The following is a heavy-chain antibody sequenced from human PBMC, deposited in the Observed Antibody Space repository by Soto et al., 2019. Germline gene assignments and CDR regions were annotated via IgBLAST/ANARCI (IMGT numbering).Heavy chain of an antibody. D-gene: IGHD3-16*01. Sequence: PSETLSLTCTVSGGSISSSSYYWGWIRQPPGKGLEWIGHIYYSGNTDYNPSLKSRLAISIDTSKNQFSLKLSSVTAADTAVYFCAREGGESSDGLYYFDSWGQGSLVTVSS. V-gene: IGHV4-39*07. J-gene: IGHJ4*02. CDR1: GGSISSSSYY. CDR2: IYYSGNT. CDR3: AREGGESSDGLYYFDS.